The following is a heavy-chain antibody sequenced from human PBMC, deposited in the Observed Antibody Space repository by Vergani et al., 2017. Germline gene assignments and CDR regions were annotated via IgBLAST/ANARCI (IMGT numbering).Heavy chain of an antibody. D-gene: IGHD3-3*01. CDR1: GGIFSSYA. J-gene: IGHJ6*02. CDR2: IIPIFGTA. Sequence: QVQLVQSGAEVKKPGSSVKVSCKASGGIFSSYAISWVRQAPGQGLEWMGGIIPIFGTANYAQKFQGRVTITADESTSTAYMELSSLRSEDTAVYYCASRGITIYGVVIIKGYYYYGMDVWGQGTTVTVSS. V-gene: IGHV1-69*01. CDR3: ASRGITIYGVVIIKGYYYYGMDV.